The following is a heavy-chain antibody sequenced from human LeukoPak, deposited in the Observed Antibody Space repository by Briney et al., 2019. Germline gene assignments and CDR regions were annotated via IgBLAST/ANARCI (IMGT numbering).Heavy chain of an antibody. CDR3: ARDQHSSSWTPWGYYYGMDV. D-gene: IGHD6-13*01. J-gene: IGHJ6*02. Sequence: PGGSLRLSCAASGFTFSSYWMHWVRQAPGKGLVWVSRINSDGSSTSYADSVKGRFTISRDNAKNTLYLQMNSLRAEDTAAYYCARDQHSSSWTPWGYYYGMDVWGQGTTVTVSS. CDR1: GFTFSSYW. CDR2: INSDGSST. V-gene: IGHV3-74*01.